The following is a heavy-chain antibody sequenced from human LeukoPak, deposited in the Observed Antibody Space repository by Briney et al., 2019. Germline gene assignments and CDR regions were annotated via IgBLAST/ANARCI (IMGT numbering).Heavy chain of an antibody. CDR2: ISSSGSTI. CDR3: ARDYDSSGYYWGYY. D-gene: IGHD3-22*01. Sequence: GGSLRLSCAASGFTFSDYYMSWIRQSPGKGLEWVSYISSSGSTIYYADSVKGRFTISRENAKNSLYLQMNSLRAEDTAVYYCARDYDSSGYYWGYYWGQGTLVTVSS. J-gene: IGHJ4*02. V-gene: IGHV3-11*01. CDR1: GFTFSDYY.